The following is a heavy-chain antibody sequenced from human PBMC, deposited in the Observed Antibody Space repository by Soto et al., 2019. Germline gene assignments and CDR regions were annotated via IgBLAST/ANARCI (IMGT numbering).Heavy chain of an antibody. Sequence: EVQLLQSGGGLVQPGGSLTLSCGVSGFPFAPSTMSWVRQAPGKGLEWVSILWSAGLTYYADSVKGRFTISRDNSKNTLYLQMTSLRAEDSAVYYCARELPPDLWGQGTLVTVSS. CDR1: GFPFAPST. D-gene: IGHD2-15*01. CDR2: LWSAGLT. J-gene: IGHJ5*02. V-gene: IGHV3-23*01. CDR3: ARELPPDL.